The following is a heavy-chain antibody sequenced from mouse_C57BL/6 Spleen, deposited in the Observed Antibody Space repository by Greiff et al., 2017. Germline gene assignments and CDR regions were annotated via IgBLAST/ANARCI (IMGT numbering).Heavy chain of an antibody. J-gene: IGHJ2*01. CDR1: GYTFTSYW. CDR2: IDPSDSYT. D-gene: IGHD1-1*01. V-gene: IGHV1-69*01. Sequence: QVQLQQPGAELVMPGASVKLSCKASGYTFTSYWMHWVKQRPGQGLEWIGEIDPSDSYTNYNQKFKGKSTLTVDKSSSTAYMQLISLTSEDAAVYYCARRGYGSRLDYWGQGTTLTVSS. CDR3: ARRGYGSRLDY.